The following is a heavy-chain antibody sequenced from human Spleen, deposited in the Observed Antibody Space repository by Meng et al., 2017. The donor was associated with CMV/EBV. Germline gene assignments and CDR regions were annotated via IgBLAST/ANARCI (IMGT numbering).Heavy chain of an antibody. CDR1: ESTSTGYY. CDR2: INPNSGGT. J-gene: IGHJ5*02. CDR3: ARDVSRPSSGYYPRWFDP. V-gene: IGHV1-2*02. Sequence: MVHCEDEVNEPGALGTVSYKASESTSTGYYMAWVRQAPGQGLEWMGWINPNSGGTNYAQKFKGRVTMTRDTSISTAYMELSRLRSDDTAVYYCARDVSRPSSGYYPRWFDPWGQGTLVTVSS. D-gene: IGHD3-22*01.